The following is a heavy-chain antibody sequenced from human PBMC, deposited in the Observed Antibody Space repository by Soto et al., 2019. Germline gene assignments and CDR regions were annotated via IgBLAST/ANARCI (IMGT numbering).Heavy chain of an antibody. CDR2: ISGSGGST. D-gene: IGHD3-3*01. V-gene: IGHV3-23*01. Sequence: GGSLRLSCAASGFTFSSYAMSWVRQAPGKGLEWVSAISGSGGSTYYADSVKGRFTISRDNSKNTLYLQMNSLRAEDTAVYYCANLEINTIFGVTDVWGQGTTVTVSS. CDR1: GFTFSSYA. CDR3: ANLEINTIFGVTDV. J-gene: IGHJ6*02.